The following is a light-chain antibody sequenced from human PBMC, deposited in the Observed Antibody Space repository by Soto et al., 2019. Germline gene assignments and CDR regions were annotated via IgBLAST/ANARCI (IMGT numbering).Light chain of an antibody. CDR1: SSDVGGYNY. Sequence: QSVLTQPASVSGSPGQSITISCTGTSSDVGGYNYVSWYQQHPGKAPKLIIYEVSNRPTGVSNRFSGSKSGHTASLTISGLQSDDEADYFCTSYTSSSTLDDFGTGTKVTVL. V-gene: IGLV2-14*01. CDR3: TSYTSSSTLDD. J-gene: IGLJ1*01. CDR2: EVS.